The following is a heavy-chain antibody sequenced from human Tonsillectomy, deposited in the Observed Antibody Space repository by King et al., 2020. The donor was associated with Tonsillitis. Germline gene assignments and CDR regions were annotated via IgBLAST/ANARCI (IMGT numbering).Heavy chain of an antibody. Sequence: VQLVESGGGVVQPGRSLRLSCAASGFTFSSYGMHWVRQAPGKGLEWVAVISYDGSNKYYADSVKGRFTISRDNSKNTLYLQMNSLRAEDTAVYYCAKLTGSVGYWGQGTLVTVSS. CDR1: GFTFSSYG. J-gene: IGHJ4*02. V-gene: IGHV3-30*18. CDR2: ISYDGSNK. D-gene: IGHD1-20*01. CDR3: AKLTGSVGY.